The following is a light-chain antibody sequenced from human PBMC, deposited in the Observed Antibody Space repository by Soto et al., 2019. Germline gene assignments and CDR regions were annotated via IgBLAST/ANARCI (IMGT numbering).Light chain of an antibody. Sequence: EIVMTQSPATLFVSPEERATLSCRASQTVSDDLAWYQQKPGQAPRLLIYGASTRATDIPARFSGGGSGTEFTLTISSLQSEYSAIYYCQQYHDWPPITFGPGTKVNI. V-gene: IGKV3-15*01. J-gene: IGKJ3*01. CDR3: QQYHDWPPIT. CDR1: QTVSDD. CDR2: GAS.